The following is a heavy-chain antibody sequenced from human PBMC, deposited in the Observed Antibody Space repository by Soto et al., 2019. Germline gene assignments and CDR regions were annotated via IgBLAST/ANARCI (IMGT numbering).Heavy chain of an antibody. CDR1: GFTFSSYG. V-gene: IGHV3-33*01. J-gene: IGHJ5*02. CDR3: ARSEWASINWFDP. D-gene: IGHD3-3*01. Sequence: QVQRVESGGGVVQPGRSLRLSCAASGFTFSSYGMHWVRQAPGKGLEWVAVIWYDGSNKYYADSVKGRFTISRDNSKNTLYLQMNSLRAEDTAVYYCARSEWASINWFDPWGQGTLVTGSS. CDR2: IWYDGSNK.